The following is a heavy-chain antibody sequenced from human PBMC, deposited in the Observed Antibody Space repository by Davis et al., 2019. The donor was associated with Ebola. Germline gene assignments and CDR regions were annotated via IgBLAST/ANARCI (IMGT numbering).Heavy chain of an antibody. Sequence: PGGSLRLSCVGSGLTFSDYAMGWVRQAPGKGLEWVSGISGSGVTTYYADSVTGRFTVSRDNFRDTLYLQMNSLRAEDTAVYYCTAWEEQWLVRDYWGQGTLVTVSS. CDR3: TAWEEQWLVRDY. CDR1: GLTFSDYA. V-gene: IGHV3-23*01. D-gene: IGHD6-19*01. J-gene: IGHJ4*02. CDR2: ISGSGVTT.